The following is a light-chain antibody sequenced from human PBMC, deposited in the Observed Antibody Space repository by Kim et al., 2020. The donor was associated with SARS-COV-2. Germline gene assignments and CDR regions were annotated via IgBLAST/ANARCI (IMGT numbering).Light chain of an antibody. J-gene: IGLJ2*01. Sequence: GQKVTISSSGSSSNIGKNYVSWYQQLPKTAPKLLIYDNNERPSGIPDRFSGSKSGTSATLGITGLQTGDEADYYCGTWDSSLSAVVFGGGTQLTVL. V-gene: IGLV1-51*01. CDR1: SSNIGKNY. CDR3: GTWDSSLSAVV. CDR2: DNN.